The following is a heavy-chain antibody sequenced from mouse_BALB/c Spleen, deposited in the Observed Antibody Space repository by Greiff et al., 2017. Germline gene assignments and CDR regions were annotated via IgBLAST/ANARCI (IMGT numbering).Heavy chain of an antibody. Sequence: QVQLQQSGAELVRPGSSVKISCKASGYAFGSYWMNWVKQRPGQGLEWIGQIYPGDGDTNYNGKFKGKATLTADKSSSTAYMQLSSLTSEDSAVYFCARMDYDYDVGYAMDYWGQGTSVTVSS. V-gene: IGHV1-80*01. CDR3: ARMDYDYDVGYAMDY. J-gene: IGHJ4*01. CDR2: IYPGDGDT. D-gene: IGHD2-4*01. CDR1: GYAFGSYW.